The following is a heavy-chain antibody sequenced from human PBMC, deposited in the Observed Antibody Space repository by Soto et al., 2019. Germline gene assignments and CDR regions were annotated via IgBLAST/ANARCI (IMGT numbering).Heavy chain of an antibody. V-gene: IGHV1-69*01. CDR3: ARGYSRNDI. D-gene: IGHD3-10*01. CDR2: IIPIFGTA. J-gene: IGHJ3*02. Sequence: VKVSCKASGGPFISYAISWVRQAPGQGLEWMGGIIPIFGTANYAQKFQCRVTITADESTSTAYMELSSLRSEDTAVYYCARGYSRNDICGQRTMVTVSS. CDR1: GGPFISYA.